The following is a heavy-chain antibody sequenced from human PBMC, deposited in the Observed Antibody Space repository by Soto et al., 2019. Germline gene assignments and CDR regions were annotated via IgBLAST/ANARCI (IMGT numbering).Heavy chain of an antibody. V-gene: IGHV4-30-4*01. CDR3: AGDYGIFGWLDS. D-gene: IGHD3-10*02. Sequence: SETLSLTCTVSGDSISSGDYYWSWIRQPPGKGLEWIGYVYFSGSTYYNPSLKSRVTISVDTSKNQFSLKLSSVTAADTAVYYCAGDYGIFGWLDSWGKGILVTFPS. CDR1: GDSISSGDYY. CDR2: VYFSGST. J-gene: IGHJ5*01.